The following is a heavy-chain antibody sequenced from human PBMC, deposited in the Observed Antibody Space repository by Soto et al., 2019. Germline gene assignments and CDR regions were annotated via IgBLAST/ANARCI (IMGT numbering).Heavy chain of an antibody. CDR3: ARDGDCSGGSCYSPYYYYGMDV. CDR2: INPNSGGT. Sequence: ASVKVSCKASGYTFTGYYMHWVRQAPGQGLEWMGWINPNSGGTNYAQKFQGRVTMTRDTSISTAYMELSRLRSDDTAVYYCARDGDCSGGSCYSPYYYYGMDVWGQGTTVTVSS. V-gene: IGHV1-2*02. D-gene: IGHD2-15*01. CDR1: GYTFTGYY. J-gene: IGHJ6*02.